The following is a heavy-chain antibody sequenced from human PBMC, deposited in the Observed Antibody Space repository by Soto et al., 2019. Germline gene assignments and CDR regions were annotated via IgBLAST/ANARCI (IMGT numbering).Heavy chain of an antibody. CDR2: TSDDGSSR. Sequence: QVQLVESGGGVVQPGRSLRLSCAASGFTFSSHGMHWVRQAPGKGLEWVAITSDDGSSRYYADSVKGRFTISRDNAKNTLYLEMNSLRGDDTAVYYCAKGISSNFYYYYSYYMDVWGKGTTVTVSS. J-gene: IGHJ6*03. D-gene: IGHD6-13*01. V-gene: IGHV3-30*18. CDR1: GFTFSSHG. CDR3: AKGISSNFYYYYSYYMDV.